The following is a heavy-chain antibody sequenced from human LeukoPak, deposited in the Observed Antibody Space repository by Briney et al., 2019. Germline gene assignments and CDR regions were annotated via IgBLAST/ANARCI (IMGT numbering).Heavy chain of an antibody. V-gene: IGHV4-39*01. J-gene: IGHJ5*02. CDR1: GGSISSYY. CDR3: ARLGGWNWFDP. CDR2: IYYSGST. D-gene: IGHD3-16*01. Sequence: SETLSLTYTVSGGSISSYYWGWIRQPPGKGLEWIGSIYYSGSTYYNPSLKSRVTISVDTSKNQFSLKLSSVTAADTAVYYCARLGGWNWFDPWGQGTLVTVSS.